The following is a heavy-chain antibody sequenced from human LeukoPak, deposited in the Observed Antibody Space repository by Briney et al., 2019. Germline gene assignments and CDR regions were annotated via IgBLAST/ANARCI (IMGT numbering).Heavy chain of an antibody. J-gene: IGHJ4*02. Sequence: SVKVSCKASGGTFSSYAISWVRRAPGQGLEWMGGIIPIFGTANYAQKFQGRVTITADESTSTAYMELSSLRSEDTAVYYCAREFGELSYYFDYWGQGTLVTVSS. V-gene: IGHV1-69*13. D-gene: IGHD3-10*01. CDR2: IIPIFGTA. CDR3: AREFGELSYYFDY. CDR1: GGTFSSYA.